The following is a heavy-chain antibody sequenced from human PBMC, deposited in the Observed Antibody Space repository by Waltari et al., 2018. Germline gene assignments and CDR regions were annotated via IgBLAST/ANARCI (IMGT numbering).Heavy chain of an antibody. V-gene: IGHV4-34*01. Sequence: QVQLQQWGAGLLKPSETLSLTCAVSGGSFSGYYWSWIRQPPGKGLEWIGEINHSGSTNYNPSLKSRVTISVDTSKNQFSLKLSSVTAADTAVYYCARGISYGWDWGQGTLVTVSS. CDR1: GGSFSGYY. J-gene: IGHJ4*02. CDR3: ARGISYGWD. D-gene: IGHD5-18*01. CDR2: INHSGST.